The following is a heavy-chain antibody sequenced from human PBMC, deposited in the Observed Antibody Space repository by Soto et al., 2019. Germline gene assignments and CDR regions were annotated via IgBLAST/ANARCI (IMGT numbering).Heavy chain of an antibody. CDR3: ATHPGGGGY. CDR2: IYSGGYT. D-gene: IGHD3-10*01. Sequence: EVQLVESGGGLIQPGGSLRLSCAVSGFTVSNNYMSWVRQAPGKGLEGVSVIYSGGYTAYGDSVKGRFTISRDNSKNTLLLQRKTEGAASTAVFIGATHPGGGGYWGQGTLVTVSS. CDR1: GFTVSNNY. J-gene: IGHJ4*02. V-gene: IGHV3-53*01.